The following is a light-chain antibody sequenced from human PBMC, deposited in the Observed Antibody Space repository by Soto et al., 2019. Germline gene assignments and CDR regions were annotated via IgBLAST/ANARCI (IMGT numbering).Light chain of an antibody. V-gene: IGKV1-33*01. J-gene: IGKJ4*01. CDR1: QDINSY. CDR3: QHYDSFRLT. CDR2: DAS. Sequence: DTQMTQSPSYLAASVGGRGNIICKASQDINSYLNWFQQKPGKAPKVLIYDASNLKTWVPSRFSGSGSGTHYTFTISSLQPEDIATYYCQHYDSFRLTFGGGTKVDIK.